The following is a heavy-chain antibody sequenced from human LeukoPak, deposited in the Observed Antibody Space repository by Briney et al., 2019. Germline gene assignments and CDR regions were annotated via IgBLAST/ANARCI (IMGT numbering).Heavy chain of an antibody. Sequence: GSLRLSCAASGFTFSSYAMNWVRQAPGKGLEWVSAICGNDNNTYYANSVKGRFTISRDNSKNTLSLQLNSLRAEDTAVYYCAKGTSSSCYSAPNYWGQGTLVTVSS. J-gene: IGHJ4*02. V-gene: IGHV3-23*01. CDR3: AKGTSSSCYSAPNY. D-gene: IGHD2-15*01. CDR2: ICGNDNNT. CDR1: GFTFSSYA.